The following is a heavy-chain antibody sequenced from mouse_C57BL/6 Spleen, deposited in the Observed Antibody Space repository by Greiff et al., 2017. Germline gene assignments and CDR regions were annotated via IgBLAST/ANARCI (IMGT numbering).Heavy chain of an antibody. CDR1: GYSFTSYY. V-gene: IGHV1-66*01. Sequence: QVQLKESGPELVKPGASVKISCKASGYSFTSYYIHWVKQRPGQGLEWIGWIYPGSGNTKYNEKFKGKATLTADTSSSTAYMQLSSLTSEDSAVYYCASCYSNFAWFAYWGQGTLVTVSA. J-gene: IGHJ3*01. CDR2: IYPGSGNT. D-gene: IGHD2-5*01. CDR3: ASCYSNFAWFAY.